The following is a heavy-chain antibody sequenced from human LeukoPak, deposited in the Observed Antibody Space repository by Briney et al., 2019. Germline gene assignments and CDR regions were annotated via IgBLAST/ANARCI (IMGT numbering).Heavy chain of an antibody. CDR1: GFTFSSYA. CDR3: ARVSWRWLQLRAFDI. Sequence: PGGSLRLSCAASGFTFSSYAMSWVRQAPGKGLEWVSAISGSGGSTYYADSVKGRFTISRDNSKNTLYLQMNSLRAEDTAVYYCARVSWRWLQLRAFDIWGQGTMVTVSS. CDR2: ISGSGGST. D-gene: IGHD5-24*01. J-gene: IGHJ3*02. V-gene: IGHV3-23*01.